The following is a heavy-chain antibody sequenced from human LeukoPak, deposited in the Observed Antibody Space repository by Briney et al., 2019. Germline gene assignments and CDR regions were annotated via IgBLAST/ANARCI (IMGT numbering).Heavy chain of an antibody. Sequence: SGPTLVNPTQTLTLTCTFSGFSLSTSGVGVGWIRQPPGKALEWPALIYWNDDKRYSPSLKSRLTITKDTSKNQVVLTMTNMDPVDTATYYCAHSGTVTTPHDAFDIWGQGTMVTVSS. J-gene: IGHJ3*02. D-gene: IGHD4-17*01. CDR1: GFSLSTSGVG. V-gene: IGHV2-5*01. CDR3: AHSGTVTTPHDAFDI. CDR2: IYWNDDK.